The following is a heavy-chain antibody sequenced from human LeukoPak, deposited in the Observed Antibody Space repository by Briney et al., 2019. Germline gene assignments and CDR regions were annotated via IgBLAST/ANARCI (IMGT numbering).Heavy chain of an antibody. CDR2: IYYSGST. J-gene: IGHJ2*01. CDR3: ARDRIGYCSGGSCYTKVWYFDL. CDR1: GGSMNSYY. Sequence: SETLSLTCTVSGGSMNSYYWSWIRQPPGKGLEWIGYIYYSGSTNYNPSLKSRDTISVDTSKNQFSLKLSSVTAADTAVYYCARDRIGYCSGGSCYTKVWYFDLWGRGTLVTVSS. D-gene: IGHD2-15*01. V-gene: IGHV4-59*01.